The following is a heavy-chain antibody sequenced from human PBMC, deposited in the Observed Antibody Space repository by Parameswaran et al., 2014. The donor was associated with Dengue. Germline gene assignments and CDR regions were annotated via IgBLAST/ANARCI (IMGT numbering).Heavy chain of an antibody. J-gene: IGHJ6*01. CDR2: ISIRGGTI. D-gene: IGHD3-3*01. V-gene: IGHV3-11*04. CDR3: ARAPGAVYGVVINDGMDV. Sequence: RWIRQPPGKGLEWVSYISIRGGTIYYADSVKGRFTISRDNAKNSVSLQMNSLRDEDTALYYCARAPGAVYGVVINDGMDVW.